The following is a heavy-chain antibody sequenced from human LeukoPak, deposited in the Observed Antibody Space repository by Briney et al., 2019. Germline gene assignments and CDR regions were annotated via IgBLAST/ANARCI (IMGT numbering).Heavy chain of an antibody. CDR2: INPSGGSI. D-gene: IGHD3-22*01. J-gene: IGHJ3*02. Sequence: ASVKVSCKASGYTFTIYYMHWVRQAPGQGLEWMGIINPSGGSIRYAQKFQGRVTMTRDTSTSTVYMELSSLRSEDTAVYYCARGRNYYDSSRYYYEGDAFDIWGQGTMVTVSS. CDR1: GYTFTIYY. CDR3: ARGRNYYDSSRYYYEGDAFDI. V-gene: IGHV1-46*01.